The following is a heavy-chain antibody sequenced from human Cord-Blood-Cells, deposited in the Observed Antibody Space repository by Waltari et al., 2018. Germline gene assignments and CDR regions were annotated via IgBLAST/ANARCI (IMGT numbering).Heavy chain of an antibody. D-gene: IGHD6-13*01. CDR1: GGSISSSSYY. Sequence: QLQLQESGPGLVKPSETLSLTCPVSGGSISSSSYYWGWFRQPPGKGLEWIGSIYYSGSTYYNPSLKSRVTISVDTSKNQFSLKLSSVTAADTAVYYCARCSPFSSSWYFDYWGQGTLVTVSS. CDR3: ARCSPFSSSWYFDY. J-gene: IGHJ4*02. V-gene: IGHV4-39*07. CDR2: IYYSGST.